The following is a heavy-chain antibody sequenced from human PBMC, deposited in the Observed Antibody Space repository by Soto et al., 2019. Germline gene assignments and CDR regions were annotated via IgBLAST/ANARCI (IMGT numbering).Heavy chain of an antibody. V-gene: IGHV3-30-3*01. J-gene: IGHJ5*02. CDR1: GFTFSSYA. D-gene: IGHD3-3*01. CDR2: ISYDGSNK. CDR3: ARDFTGYDFWSGYYTNWFVP. Sequence: GSLRLSCAASGFTFSSYAMHWVRQAPGKGLEWVAVISYDGSNKYYADSVKGRFTISRDNSKNTLYLQMNSLRAEDTAVYYCARDFTGYDFWSGYYTNWFVPWGQGTLVTVSS.